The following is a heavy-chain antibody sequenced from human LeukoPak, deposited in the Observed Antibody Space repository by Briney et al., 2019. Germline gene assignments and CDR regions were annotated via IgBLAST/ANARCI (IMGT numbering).Heavy chain of an antibody. J-gene: IGHJ4*02. D-gene: IGHD3-16*01. CDR2: IYSSGAT. Sequence: GGSLRLSCAVSGFTVSNNYMIWVRQAPGKGLEWVSLIYSSGATYYGDSVKGRFTISRDNSKNTLFLQMNSLRVEDTPVYYCARGVDYDRTFDSWGQGTLVTVSS. V-gene: IGHV3-53*01. CDR3: ARGVDYDRTFDS. CDR1: GFTVSNNY.